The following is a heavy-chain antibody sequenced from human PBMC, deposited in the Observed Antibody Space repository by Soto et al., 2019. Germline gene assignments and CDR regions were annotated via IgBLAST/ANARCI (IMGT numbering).Heavy chain of an antibody. D-gene: IGHD3-22*01. J-gene: IGHJ4*02. CDR3: ARGVVSTRTFDY. CDR2: IYPSDSDT. V-gene: IGHV5-51*01. CDR1: GYNFAGYW. Sequence: PGESLKIACKGSGYNFAGYWIAWVRQMPGTGLELMGIIYPSDSDTRYRPSCQGQVTISADKSISSAYLQWSSLRASDTAMYYCARGVVSTRTFDYWVQGTPVTVAS.